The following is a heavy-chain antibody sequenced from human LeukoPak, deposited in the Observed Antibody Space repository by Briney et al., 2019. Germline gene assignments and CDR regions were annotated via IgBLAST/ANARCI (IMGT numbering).Heavy chain of an antibody. CDR3: ARDSPDDYGTSIDY. J-gene: IGHJ4*02. Sequence: SETLSLTCTVSGGSISSGGYYWSWIRQHPGKGLEWIGYIYYSGSTYYNPSLKSRVTISVDTSKHKFSLKLSSVTAADTAVYYCARDSPDDYGTSIDYWGQGTLVTVSS. V-gene: IGHV4-31*03. CDR2: IYYSGST. D-gene: IGHD4-17*01. CDR1: GGSISSGGYY.